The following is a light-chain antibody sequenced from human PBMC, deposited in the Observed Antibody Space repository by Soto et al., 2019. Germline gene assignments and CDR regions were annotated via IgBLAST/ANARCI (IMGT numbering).Light chain of an antibody. V-gene: IGKV3-15*01. CDR2: GAI. CDR3: QQYTEWPIT. J-gene: IGKJ5*01. CDR1: QSVNHN. Sequence: ETVLTQSTADVRWSPGERRSRCSTASQSVNHNLAWYQQKPGQAPRLVIHGAITRATGLPARFSGAGSGTEFTLTFASLQSEDLGVYSWQQYTEWPITFGQGTRLEIK.